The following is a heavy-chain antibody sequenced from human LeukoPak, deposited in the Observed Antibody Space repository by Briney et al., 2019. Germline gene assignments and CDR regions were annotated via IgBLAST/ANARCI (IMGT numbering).Heavy chain of an antibody. V-gene: IGHV3-23*01. J-gene: IGHJ6*02. D-gene: IGHD5-18*01. CDR3: AKGEVDTAMVTLNYYYYGMDV. Sequence: GGSLRLSCAASGFTFSSYAMSWVRQAPGKGLEWVSAISGSGGSTYYADSVKGRFTISRDNSKNTLYLQMNSLRAEDTAVYYCAKGEVDTAMVTLNYYYYGMDVWGQGITVTVSS. CDR2: ISGSGGST. CDR1: GFTFSSYA.